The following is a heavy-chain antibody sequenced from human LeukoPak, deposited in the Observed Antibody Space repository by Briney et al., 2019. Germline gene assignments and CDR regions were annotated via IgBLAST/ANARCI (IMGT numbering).Heavy chain of an antibody. V-gene: IGHV6-1*01. D-gene: IGHD6-13*01. CDR3: GRESPWVGSRWYLARFEP. CDR1: GDSVSSNSAA. CDR2: TYYRSKWYN. Sequence: SQTLSLTCAISGDSVSSNSAAWNWIRQSPSRGLEWLGRTYYRSKWYNDYAVSVKSRITINPDTSKNQFSLQLNSVTPEDTAVYYCGRESPWVGSRWYLARFEPWGQGTLVHGSS. J-gene: IGHJ5*02.